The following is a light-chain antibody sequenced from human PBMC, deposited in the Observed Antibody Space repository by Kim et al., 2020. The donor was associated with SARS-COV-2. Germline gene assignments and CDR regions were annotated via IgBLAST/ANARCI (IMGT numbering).Light chain of an antibody. J-gene: IGLJ2*01. CDR1: RLGNKY. V-gene: IGLV3-1*01. Sequence: VIPGQAASITCSADRLGNKYVWWYQQKPGQSPVVVIYQDTQRPSGIHERFSGSNSGNTATLTISGTQAMDEADYYCQAWDSTTTVFGGGTQLTVL. CDR2: QDT. CDR3: QAWDSTTTV.